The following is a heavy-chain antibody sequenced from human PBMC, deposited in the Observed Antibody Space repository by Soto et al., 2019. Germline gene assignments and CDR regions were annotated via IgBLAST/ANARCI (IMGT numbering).Heavy chain of an antibody. CDR3: AATGGNYFGLDV. CDR2: ISGYNGNT. CDR1: DNTFTHYG. D-gene: IGHD2-8*02. V-gene: IGHV1-18*01. Sequence: ASVKVSCKSSDNTFTHYGIDWVRQAPGQGLEWMGWISGYNGNTKYAQKFQDRVTMTADTSTRTAFMEVRSLTSDDTGVYFCAATGGNYFGLDVWGQGTTVTGSS. J-gene: IGHJ6*02.